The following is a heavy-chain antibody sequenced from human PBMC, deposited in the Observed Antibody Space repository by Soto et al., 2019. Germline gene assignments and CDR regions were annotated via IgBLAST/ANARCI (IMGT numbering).Heavy chain of an antibody. V-gene: IGHV3-23*01. CDR2: SGSGGST. D-gene: IGHD5-12*01. CDR3: ARHSGYGVLGDY. CDR1: GFTFTSYA. J-gene: IGHJ4*02. Sequence: EVQLLESGGGLVQHGGSLRLSCAASGFTFTSYAMSWVRQAPGKGLEWVSASGSGGSTYYADSVKGRFTISRDNSKHTLYLQMNSLRAEDTAVYYCARHSGYGVLGDYWGQGTLVTVSS.